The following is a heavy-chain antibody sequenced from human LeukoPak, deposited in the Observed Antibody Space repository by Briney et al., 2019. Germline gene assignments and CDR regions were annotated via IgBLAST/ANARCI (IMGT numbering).Heavy chain of an antibody. J-gene: IGHJ6*03. D-gene: IGHD2/OR15-2a*01. CDR1: GFTFSSYA. CDR3: AKGVLQTYYYYYMDV. Sequence: GGSLILSCAASGFTFSSYAMSWVRQAPGKGLEWVSAISGSGGSTYYADSVKGRLTISRDNSKNTLYLQMNSLRAEDTAVYYCAKGVLQTYYYYYMDVWGKGTTVTVSS. V-gene: IGHV3-23*01. CDR2: ISGSGGST.